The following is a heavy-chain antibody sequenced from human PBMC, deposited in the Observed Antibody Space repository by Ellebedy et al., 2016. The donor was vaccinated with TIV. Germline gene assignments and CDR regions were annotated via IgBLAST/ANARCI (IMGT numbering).Heavy chain of an antibody. J-gene: IGHJ6*02. CDR3: ASVELNTGYQRIHYYYYGMDV. CDR1: GGTFSSYA. Sequence: SVKVSXKASGGTFSSYAISWVRQAPGQGLEWMGGIIPIFGTANYAQKFQGRVTITADESTSTAYMELSSLRSEDTAVYYCASVELNTGYQRIHYYYYGMDVWGQGTTVTVSS. V-gene: IGHV1-69*13. D-gene: IGHD3-9*01. CDR2: IIPIFGTA.